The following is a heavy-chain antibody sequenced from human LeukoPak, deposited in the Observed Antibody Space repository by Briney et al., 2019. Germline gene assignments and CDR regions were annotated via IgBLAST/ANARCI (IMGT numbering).Heavy chain of an antibody. CDR2: IYYSGST. CDR1: RGSISSYF. Sequence: KPSETLSLTCTVSRGSISSYFWSWIRQPPGKGLEWIGYIYYSGSTNYNPSLKSRVTISVDTSKNQFSLKLSSVTAADTAVYYCARLDSSGYAADYWGQGTLVTVSS. CDR3: ARLDSSGYAADY. D-gene: IGHD3-22*01. V-gene: IGHV4-59*12. J-gene: IGHJ4*02.